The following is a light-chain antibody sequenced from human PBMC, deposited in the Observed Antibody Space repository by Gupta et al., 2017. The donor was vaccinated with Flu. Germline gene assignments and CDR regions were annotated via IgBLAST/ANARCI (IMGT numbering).Light chain of an antibody. CDR1: QSSRNY. CDR3: QQSYTTPIT. J-gene: IGKJ5*01. CDR2: AAS. Sequence: GDRVTITCRASQSSRNYLNWYQQQPGKAPRLLIYAASSLLSGVPSRFSGSGSGTDFTLTINSLQPEDYASYYCQQSYTTPITLGQGTRLEIK. V-gene: IGKV1-39*01.